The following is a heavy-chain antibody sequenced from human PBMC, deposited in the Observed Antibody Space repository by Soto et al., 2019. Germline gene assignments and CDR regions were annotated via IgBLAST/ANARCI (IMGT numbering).Heavy chain of an antibody. CDR1: GFTFVTSA. Sequence: SVNVSCKACGFTFVTSAIHWLRQTRGHRLEWIGWIVVDTGNTDYAQKFQERVTITRDLSTSTTYVELSSLISEDTALYFCAADLEPNEQLNWVPPWC. CDR3: AADLEPNEQLNWVPP. CDR2: IVVDTGNT. V-gene: IGHV1-58*02. J-gene: IGHJ5*02. D-gene: IGHD1-1*01.